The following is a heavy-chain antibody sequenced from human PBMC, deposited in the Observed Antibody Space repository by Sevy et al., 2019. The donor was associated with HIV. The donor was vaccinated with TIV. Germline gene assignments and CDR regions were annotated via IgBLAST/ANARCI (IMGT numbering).Heavy chain of an antibody. CDR1: GFTLNDVY. CDR2: MSTSGYDI. V-gene: IGHV3-11*01. CDR3: VRGHPHTIYYESSFDF. Sequence: GGSLILSCAASGFTLNDVYMNWIRQVPGKGLQWISYMSTSGYDIFYADSVKGRFIMSRDNAKNSLFLQMNRLRAEDTAVYYCVRGHPHTIYYESSFDFWGPGTLVTVSS. D-gene: IGHD3-22*01. J-gene: IGHJ4*02.